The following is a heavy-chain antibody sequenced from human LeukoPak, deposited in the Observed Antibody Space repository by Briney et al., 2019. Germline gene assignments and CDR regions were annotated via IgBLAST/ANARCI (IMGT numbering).Heavy chain of an antibody. J-gene: IGHJ4*02. V-gene: IGHV3-74*01. Sequence: GGSLRLSCAASEFTFSSYWMHWVRRAPGKGLVWVSRINSDGSSTSYADSVKGRFTISRDNAKNTRYLQMNSLRAEDTAVYYCAKEGEDCSSTSCYIKYYFDYWGQGTLVTVSS. CDR1: EFTFSSYW. CDR3: AKEGEDCSSTSCYIKYYFDY. CDR2: INSDGSST. D-gene: IGHD2-2*02.